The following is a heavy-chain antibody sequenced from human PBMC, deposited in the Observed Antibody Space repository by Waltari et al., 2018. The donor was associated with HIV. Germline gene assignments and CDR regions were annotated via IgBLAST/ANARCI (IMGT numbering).Heavy chain of an antibody. V-gene: IGHV4-59*01. D-gene: IGHD3-10*01. CDR3: ASISGQVDY. CDR1: GGSISSYY. Sequence: QVQLQESGPGLVKPSETLSLTCTVSGGSISSYYWSWIRQPPGKGLEWIGYIYYSGSTNYNPSLKSRVTISVDTSKNQFSLKLSSVTAADTAVYYCASISGQVDYWGQGTLVTVSS. CDR2: IYYSGST. J-gene: IGHJ4*02.